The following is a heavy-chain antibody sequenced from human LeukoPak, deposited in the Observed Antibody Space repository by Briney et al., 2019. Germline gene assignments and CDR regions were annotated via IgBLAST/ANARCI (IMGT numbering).Heavy chain of an antibody. CDR1: GFTFSSYG. V-gene: IGHV3-23*01. D-gene: IGHD3-3*01. J-gene: IGHJ4*02. CDR3: AKDHWVRGDSWSGYHQSDFDY. CDR2: IRGSGGST. Sequence: GGSLRHSCVTSGFTFSSYGMNSVRQPPGKGVEWVSGIRGSGGSTYYADSVKGRFTISRDNSKNTVYSQMNSLRAEDAAVYYCAKDHWVRGDSWSGYHQSDFDYWGQGTLVTVSS.